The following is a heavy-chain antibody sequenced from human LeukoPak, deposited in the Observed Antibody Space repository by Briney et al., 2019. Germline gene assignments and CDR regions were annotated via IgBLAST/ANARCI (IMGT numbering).Heavy chain of an antibody. V-gene: IGHV1-18*01. Sequence: ASVKVSCKASGYTFTRSGISWVRQAPGQGLEWMGWISGYNGNANTAQNFQGRILMTIDTSTSTAYMELRSLRFDDTAVYYCVRDNNRIFDSWGQGTLVTVSS. CDR3: VRDNNRIFDS. CDR2: ISGYNGNA. J-gene: IGHJ4*02. CDR1: GYTFTRSG. D-gene: IGHD2/OR15-2a*01.